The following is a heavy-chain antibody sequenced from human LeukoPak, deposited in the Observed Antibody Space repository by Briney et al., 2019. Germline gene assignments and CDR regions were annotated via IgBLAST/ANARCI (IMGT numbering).Heavy chain of an antibody. D-gene: IGHD6-13*01. CDR1: GFTFSSYS. CDR2: ISSSSSYI. CDR3: ARGVAAADIRFDY. Sequence: GGSLRLSCAASGFTFSSYSMNWVRQAPGKGLEWVSSISSSSSYIYYADSVKGRFTISRDNANNSLYLQMNSLRAEDTAVYYCARGVAAADIRFDYWGQGTLVTVSS. J-gene: IGHJ4*02. V-gene: IGHV3-21*01.